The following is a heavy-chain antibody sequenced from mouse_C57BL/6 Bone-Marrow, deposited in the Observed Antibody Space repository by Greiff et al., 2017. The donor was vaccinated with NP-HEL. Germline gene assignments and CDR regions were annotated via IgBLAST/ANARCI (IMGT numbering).Heavy chain of an antibody. V-gene: IGHV5-9*01. J-gene: IGHJ4*01. Sequence: DVHLVESGGGLVKPGGSLKLSCAASGFTFSSYTMSWVRQTPEKRLEWVATISGGGGNTYYPDSVKGRFTISRDNAKNTLYLQMSSLRSEDTALYYCARLVTTYYAMDYWGQGTSVTVSS. CDR2: ISGGGGNT. CDR1: GFTFSSYT. D-gene: IGHD2-2*01. CDR3: ARLVTTYYAMDY.